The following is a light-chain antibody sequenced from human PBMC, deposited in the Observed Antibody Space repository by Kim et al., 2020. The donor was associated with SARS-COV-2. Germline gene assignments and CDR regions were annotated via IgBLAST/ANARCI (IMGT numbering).Light chain of an antibody. CDR3: QQYETFPLT. J-gene: IGKJ4*01. Sequence: DIQMTQSPSSLSASVGDRVTITCRATQGISSRLAWYQHKPEKAPKSLIYGVSTLQSGVPSRFSGSGSGTHFTLTISNLQPEDFATYYCQQYETFPLTFGGGTKLDIK. CDR2: GVS. V-gene: IGKV1D-16*01. CDR1: QGISSR.